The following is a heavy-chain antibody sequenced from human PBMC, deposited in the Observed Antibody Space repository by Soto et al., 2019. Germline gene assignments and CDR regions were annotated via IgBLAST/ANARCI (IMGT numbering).Heavy chain of an antibody. V-gene: IGHV1-69*06. CDR3: ARGYDSSGYYSHYYYYYGMDV. CDR2: IIPIFGTA. D-gene: IGHD3-22*01. J-gene: IGHJ6*02. Sequence: SVKVSCKASGGTFSSYAISWVRQAPGQGLEWMGGIIPIFGTANYAQKFQGRVTITADKSTSTAYMELSSLRSEDTAVYYCARGYDSSGYYSHYYYYYGMDVWGQGTTVTVSS. CDR1: GGTFSSYA.